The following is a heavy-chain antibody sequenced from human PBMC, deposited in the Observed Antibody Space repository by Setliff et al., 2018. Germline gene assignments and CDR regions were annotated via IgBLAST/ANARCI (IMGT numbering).Heavy chain of an antibody. Sequence: PSETLSLTCTVSGGSISSGSYYWTWIRQPAGKRLEWIGRVYNSGTTYNAFFASRVTMSIDTSKNQFSLNLNSVTAADTALYYCAKESLAINTRWFDPWGQGILVTVS. V-gene: IGHV4-61*02. CDR3: AKESLAINTRWFDP. J-gene: IGHJ5*02. D-gene: IGHD3-3*02. CDR2: VYNSGTT. CDR1: GGSISSGSYY.